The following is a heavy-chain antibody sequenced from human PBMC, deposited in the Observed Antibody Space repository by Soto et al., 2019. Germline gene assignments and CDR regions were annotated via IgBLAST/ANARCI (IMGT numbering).Heavy chain of an antibody. CDR2: ISYDGSNK. Sequence: PGGSLRLSCAASGLTVSRYVMHWVGQAPGKGLEWVAVISYDGSNKYYADSVKGRFTISRDNSKNTLYLQMNSLRAEDTAVYYCAKHRGQGGFDYWGQGTLVTVSS. D-gene: IGHD1-26*01. CDR1: GLTVSRYV. CDR3: AKHRGQGGFDY. J-gene: IGHJ4*02. V-gene: IGHV3-30*18.